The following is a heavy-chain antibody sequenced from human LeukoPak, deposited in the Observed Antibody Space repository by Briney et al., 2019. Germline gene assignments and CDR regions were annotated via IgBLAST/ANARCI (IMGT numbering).Heavy chain of an antibody. Sequence: GGSLRLSCAASGVTLSDHHMDWVRQAPGKGLEWVGRTRNKARGYTPEYAASEKGRFTISRDDSETLVYLQMNSLRAEDTAVYYCAKDRGWLWDLDAFDIWGQGTMVTVSS. CDR1: GVTLSDHH. CDR3: AKDRGWLWDLDAFDI. V-gene: IGHV3-72*01. J-gene: IGHJ3*02. CDR2: TRNKARGYTP. D-gene: IGHD3-9*01.